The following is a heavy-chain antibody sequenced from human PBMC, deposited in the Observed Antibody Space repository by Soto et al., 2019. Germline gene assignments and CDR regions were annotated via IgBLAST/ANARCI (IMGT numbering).Heavy chain of an antibody. V-gene: IGHV3-33*01. Sequence: PAGSLGLSCAASGFTFSSYGMHWGRQAPGKGLEWVAVIWYDGSNKYYADSVKGRFTISRDNSKNTLYLQMNSLRAEDTAVYYCARSDMIVVVISNYWGQGTLVTVSS. CDR3: ARSDMIVVVISNY. D-gene: IGHD3-22*01. CDR1: GFTFSSYG. CDR2: IWYDGSNK. J-gene: IGHJ4*02.